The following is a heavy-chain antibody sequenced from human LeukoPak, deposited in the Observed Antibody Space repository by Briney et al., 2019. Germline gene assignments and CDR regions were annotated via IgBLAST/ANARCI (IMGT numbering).Heavy chain of an antibody. V-gene: IGHV3-48*03. D-gene: IGHD2-2*01. Sequence: GGSLRLSCAASGFTFSSYEMNWVRQAPGKGLEWVSYISSSGSTIYYADSVKGRFTISRDNAKNSLYLQMNSLRAEDTAVYYCARVEYQLLLYYYYYMDVWGKGTTVTISS. CDR2: ISSSGSTI. CDR3: ARVEYQLLLYYYYYMDV. CDR1: GFTFSSYE. J-gene: IGHJ6*03.